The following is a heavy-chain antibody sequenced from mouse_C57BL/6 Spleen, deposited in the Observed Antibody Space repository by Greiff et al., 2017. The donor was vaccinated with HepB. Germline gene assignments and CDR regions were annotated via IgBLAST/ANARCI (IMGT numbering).Heavy chain of an antibody. CDR2: ISSGSSTI. CDR3: AMSSFYYDYDGWFAY. J-gene: IGHJ3*01. CDR1: GFTFSDYG. Sequence: EVQLVESGGGLVKPGGSLKLSCAASGFTFSDYGMHWVRQAPEKGLEWVAYISSGSSTIYYADTVKGRFTISRDNAKNTLFLQMTSLRSEDTAMYYCAMSSFYYDYDGWFAYWGQGTLVTVSA. V-gene: IGHV5-17*01. D-gene: IGHD2-4*01.